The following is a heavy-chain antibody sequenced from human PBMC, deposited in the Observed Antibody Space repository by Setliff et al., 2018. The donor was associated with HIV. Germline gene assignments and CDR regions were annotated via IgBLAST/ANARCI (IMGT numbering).Heavy chain of an antibody. J-gene: IGHJ6*03. D-gene: IGHD1-1*01. Sequence: ETLRLSCAASGFTLSTYTMNWVRQAPGKGLEWISSISSNIIYIYYADSVKGRFTISRDDSKNTVYLEMRSLRAEDTAVYFCAKYTRGGSILYYMDVWGKGTTVTVSS. V-gene: IGHV3-21*04. CDR3: AKYTRGGSILYYMDV. CDR1: GFTLSTYT. CDR2: ISSNIIYI.